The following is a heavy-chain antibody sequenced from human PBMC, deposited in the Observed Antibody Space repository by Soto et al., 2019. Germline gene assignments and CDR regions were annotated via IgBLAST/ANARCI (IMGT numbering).Heavy chain of an antibody. CDR3: ARESIAARRLIDY. D-gene: IGHD6-6*01. CDR1: GFTFSSYS. V-gene: IGHV3-21*01. Sequence: XGALQVSCVDSGFTFSSYSMNGVRQAPGKGLEWVSSISSSSSYIYYADSVKGRFTISRDNAKNSLYLQMNSLRAEDTAVYYCARESIAARRLIDYWRQGTLATV. J-gene: IGHJ4*02. CDR2: ISSSSSYI.